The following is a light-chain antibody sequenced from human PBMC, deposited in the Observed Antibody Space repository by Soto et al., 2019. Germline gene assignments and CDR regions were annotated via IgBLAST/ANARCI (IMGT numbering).Light chain of an antibody. Sequence: DIQMTQSPSSLSASVGDRVTITCQASQSIANFLNWYQQKSGRAPKLLISAASHLQSGVPSRFTGSGSGTDFTLTISSLQREDFATYYCQQSYSSSEWTFGQGTKVDIK. CDR2: AAS. V-gene: IGKV1-39*01. CDR1: QSIANF. J-gene: IGKJ1*01. CDR3: QQSYSSSEWT.